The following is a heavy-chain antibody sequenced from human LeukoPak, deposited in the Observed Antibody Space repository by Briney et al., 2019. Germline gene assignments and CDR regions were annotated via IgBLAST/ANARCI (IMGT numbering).Heavy chain of an antibody. Sequence: ASVKVSCKASGYTFTSYDINWVRQAPGQGLEWMGWISGYNGNTNYAQKVQGRVTMTADTSTGTAYMELRSLRSDDTAVYYCARDWRNYDRANAFDIWGQGTMVTISS. V-gene: IGHV1-18*01. CDR1: GYTFTSYD. CDR3: ARDWRNYDRANAFDI. D-gene: IGHD3-22*01. J-gene: IGHJ3*02. CDR2: ISGYNGNT.